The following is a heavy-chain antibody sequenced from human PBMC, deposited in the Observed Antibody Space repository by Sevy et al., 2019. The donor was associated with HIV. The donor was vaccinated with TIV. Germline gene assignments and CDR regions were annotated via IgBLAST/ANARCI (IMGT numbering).Heavy chain of an antibody. Sequence: SETLSLTCTVSGGSISSSSYYWGWIRQPPGKELEWIGSIYYSGSTYYNPSLKSRVTISVDTSKNQFSLKLSSVTAADTAVYYCARLPNYGSGSYYNGHYYYGMDVWGQGTTVTVSS. J-gene: IGHJ6*02. CDR2: IYYSGST. CDR3: ARLPNYGSGSYYNGHYYYGMDV. CDR1: GGSISSSSYY. V-gene: IGHV4-39*01. D-gene: IGHD3-10*01.